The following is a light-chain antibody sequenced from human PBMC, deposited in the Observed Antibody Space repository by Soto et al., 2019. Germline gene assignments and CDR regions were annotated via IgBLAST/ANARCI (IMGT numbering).Light chain of an antibody. J-gene: IGKJ4*02. CDR2: DAS. Sequence: EIVLTQSPATLSLSPGERATLSCRASQSVSSYLAWYQQKPGQAPRLLIYDASSRATGIPARFSGSGSGTDFTLTSSSLEPVDFAVYYCKQRSNWPLSFGGGTNVEIK. CDR1: QSVSSY. CDR3: KQRSNWPLS. V-gene: IGKV3-11*01.